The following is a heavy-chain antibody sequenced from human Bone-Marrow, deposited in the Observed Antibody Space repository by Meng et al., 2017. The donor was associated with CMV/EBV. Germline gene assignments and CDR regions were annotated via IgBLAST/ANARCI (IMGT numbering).Heavy chain of an antibody. CDR2: ISDRGGILI. CDR1: GFIFSSYE. D-gene: IGHD1-1*01. Sequence: GESLKISCAASGFIFSSYEMNWVRQAPGKGLEWVSYISDRGGILIYFADSVKGRFTISRENAQNPVYLQMNSLGTEVTVVYYCARALKQLGQRRFDYWGQGTMVTVSS. V-gene: IGHV3-48*03. J-gene: IGHJ4*01. CDR3: ARALKQLGQRRFDY.